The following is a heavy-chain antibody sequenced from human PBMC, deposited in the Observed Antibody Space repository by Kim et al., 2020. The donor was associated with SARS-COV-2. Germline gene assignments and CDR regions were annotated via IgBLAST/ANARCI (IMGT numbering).Heavy chain of an antibody. CDR3: AKLLSVTTDYYSGMDV. V-gene: IGHV3-23*01. D-gene: IGHD4-17*01. Sequence: DSVTGRFTISSDNSKNTLYLQMNSLGAEDTAVYYGAKLLSVTTDYYSGMDVWGQGTPVTVSS. J-gene: IGHJ6*02.